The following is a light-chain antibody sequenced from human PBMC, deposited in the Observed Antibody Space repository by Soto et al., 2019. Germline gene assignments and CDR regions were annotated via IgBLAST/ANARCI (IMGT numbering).Light chain of an antibody. CDR3: QQYNNWPRT. CDR2: GAS. V-gene: IGKV3-15*01. Sequence: EIVXTQXPATLSVSPGERATLSCRASQSVSSNLAWYQQKPGQAPRLLIYGASTRATGIPARFSGSGSGTEFTLTISSLQSEDFAVYYCQQYNNWPRTFGQGTKVDIK. CDR1: QSVSSN. J-gene: IGKJ1*01.